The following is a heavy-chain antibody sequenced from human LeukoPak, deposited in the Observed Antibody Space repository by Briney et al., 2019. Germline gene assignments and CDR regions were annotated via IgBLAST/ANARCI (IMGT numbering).Heavy chain of an antibody. CDR2: MNPNSGNT. Sequence: GASVRVSCKASGYTFTSYDINWVRQATGQGLEWMGWMNPNSGNTGYAQKFQGRVTMTRNTSISTAYMELSRLRSEDTAVYYCARAPSITGTTPPGYWGQGTLVTVSS. D-gene: IGHD1-7*01. V-gene: IGHV1-8*01. CDR3: ARAPSITGTTPPGY. J-gene: IGHJ4*02. CDR1: GYTFTSYD.